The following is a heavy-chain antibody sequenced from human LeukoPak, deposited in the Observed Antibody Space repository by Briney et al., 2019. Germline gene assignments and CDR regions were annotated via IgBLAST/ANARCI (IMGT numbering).Heavy chain of an antibody. D-gene: IGHD3-16*01. CDR2: IKSKTDGGTT. V-gene: IGHV3-15*01. CDR3: TNYDSSDAFDI. Sequence: GGALRLSCAASGFTLSNAWMSWGRQAPGKGLEWVGRIKSKTDGGTTDYAAPVKGRFTISRDDSKNTLYLQMKSLKPEDTAVYYCTNYDSSDAFDIWGQGTMVTVSS. CDR1: GFTLSNAW. J-gene: IGHJ3*02.